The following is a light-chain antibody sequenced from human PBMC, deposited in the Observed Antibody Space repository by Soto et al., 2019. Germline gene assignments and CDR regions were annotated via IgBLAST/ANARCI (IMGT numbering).Light chain of an antibody. V-gene: IGKV1-5*03. J-gene: IGKJ1*01. Sequence: CRASQSISSWLAWYQQKPGKAPKLLIYKASSLESGVPSRFSGSGSGTEFTLTISSLQPDDFATYYCQQYNSYWGTFGQGTKVDIK. CDR3: QQYNSYWGT. CDR1: QSISSW. CDR2: KAS.